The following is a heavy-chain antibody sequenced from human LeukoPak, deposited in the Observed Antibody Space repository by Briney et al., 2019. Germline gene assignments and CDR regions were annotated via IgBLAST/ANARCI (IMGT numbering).Heavy chain of an antibody. CDR1: GGSISPYF. J-gene: IGHJ4*02. D-gene: IGHD3-3*01. V-gene: IGHV4-59*01. CDR2: IHYSGGT. Sequence: SETLSLTCTVSGGSISPYFWSWIRQSPGKGLEWIGWIHYSGGTSYNPSLKSRVTISVDTSKNQFSLKLSSVTAADTAVYYCARVPYYDFWSGYFPTYYFDYWGQGTLVTVSS. CDR3: ARVPYYDFWSGYFPTYYFDY.